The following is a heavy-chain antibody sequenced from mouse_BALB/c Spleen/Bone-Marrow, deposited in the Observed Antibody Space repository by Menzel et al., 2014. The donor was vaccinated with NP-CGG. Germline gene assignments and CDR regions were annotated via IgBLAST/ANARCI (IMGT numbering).Heavy chain of an antibody. CDR2: IWSGGST. Sequence: VQLQQSGPGLMQPSQSLSITCTVSGFSLTSYGVHWVRQSPGKGLEWLGVIWSGGSTDYNAAFISRLSISKDNSKSQVVFKMNSLQANDTAKYYCARYGSILDYWGQGTTLTVSS. V-gene: IGHV2-2*02. D-gene: IGHD1-1*01. CDR3: ARYGSILDY. J-gene: IGHJ2*01. CDR1: GFSLTSYG.